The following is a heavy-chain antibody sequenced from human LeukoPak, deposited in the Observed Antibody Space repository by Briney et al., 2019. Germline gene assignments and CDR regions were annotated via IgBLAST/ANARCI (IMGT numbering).Heavy chain of an antibody. V-gene: IGHV1-69*05. D-gene: IGHD2-2*02. CDR3: ARSAGPVVVPAAIGASGHYYYMDV. CDR1: GGTFSRYA. CDR2: IIPIFGTA. J-gene: IGHJ6*03. Sequence: SVKVSCKAPGGTFSRYAISWVRRAPGQGLEWMGGIIPIFGTANYAQKFQGRVTITTDESTSTAYMDLSSLRSEDSAVYYCARSAGPVVVPAAIGASGHYYYMDVWDKGTTVTVSS.